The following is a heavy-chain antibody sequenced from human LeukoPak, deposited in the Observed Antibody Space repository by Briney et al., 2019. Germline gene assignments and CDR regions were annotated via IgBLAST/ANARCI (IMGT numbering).Heavy chain of an antibody. J-gene: IGHJ6*04. CDR1: GGSFSGYY. Sequence: PSETLSLTCAVYGGSFSGYYWSWIRQPPGKGLEWIGEINHSGSTNYNPSLKSRVTISVDTSKNQLSLKLSSVTAADTAVYYCARGHTVTTYYYYYGMDVWGKGTTVTVSS. D-gene: IGHD4-17*01. CDR2: INHSGST. V-gene: IGHV4-34*01. CDR3: ARGHTVTTYYYYYGMDV.